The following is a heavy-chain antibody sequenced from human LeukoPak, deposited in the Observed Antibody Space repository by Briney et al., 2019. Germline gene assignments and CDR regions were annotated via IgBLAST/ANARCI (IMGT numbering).Heavy chain of an antibody. J-gene: IGHJ5*02. CDR3: ARRRDIVVVPAAIDP. D-gene: IGHD2-2*01. CDR1: GGSFSGYY. CDR2: INHSGST. Sequence: SETLSLTCAVYGGSFSGYYWSWIRQPPGKGLEWIGEINHSGSTNYNPSLKSRVTISVDTSKNQFSLKLSSVTAADTAVYYCARRRDIVVVPAAIDPWGQGTLVTVSS. V-gene: IGHV4-34*01.